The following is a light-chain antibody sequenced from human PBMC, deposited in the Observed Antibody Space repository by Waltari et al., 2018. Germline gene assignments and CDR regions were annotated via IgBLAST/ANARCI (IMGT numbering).Light chain of an antibody. CDR1: SRAVGRYNT. J-gene: IGLJ3*02. CDR3: RSYTSSSTWV. Sequence: QSALTQPPSVSGSPGQSVIISCPGTSRAVGRYNTVSWYQQPPGTAPKLMIYEVNNRPSGVPDRFSGSKSGNTASLTISGLQAEDEADYYCRSYTSSSTWVFGGGTKLTVL. CDR2: EVN. V-gene: IGLV2-18*02.